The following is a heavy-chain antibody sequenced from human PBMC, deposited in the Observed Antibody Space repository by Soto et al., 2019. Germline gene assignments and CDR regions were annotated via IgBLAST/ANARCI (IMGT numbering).Heavy chain of an antibody. D-gene: IGHD6-13*01. Sequence: GGSLRLSCAASGFTFSSYGMHWVRQAPGKGLEWVAVISYDGSNKYYADSVKGRFTISRDNSKNTLYLQMNSLRAEDTAVYYCAKDLGAALGLGYDYWGQGTLVTVSS. CDR2: ISYDGSNK. CDR3: AKDLGAALGLGYDY. J-gene: IGHJ4*02. CDR1: GFTFSSYG. V-gene: IGHV3-30*18.